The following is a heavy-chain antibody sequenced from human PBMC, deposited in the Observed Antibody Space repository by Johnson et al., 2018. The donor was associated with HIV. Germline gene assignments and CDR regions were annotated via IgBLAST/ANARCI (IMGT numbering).Heavy chain of an antibody. CDR2: IYSGGST. D-gene: IGHD4-17*01. CDR3: AREGTVSYGGAFDI. V-gene: IGHV3-53*01. CDR1: GFTVSSNY. J-gene: IGHJ3*02. Sequence: VQLVESGGGLIQPGGSLRLSCAASGFTVSSNYMSWVRQAPGKGLEWVSVIYSGGSTYYADSVKGRFTISRDNSKNTLYLQMNSLRAEDTAVYYCAREGTVSYGGAFDIWGQGTMVTVSS.